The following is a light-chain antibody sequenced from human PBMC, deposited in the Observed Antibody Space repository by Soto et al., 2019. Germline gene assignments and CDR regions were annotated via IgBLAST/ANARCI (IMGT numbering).Light chain of an antibody. Sequence: EVVLTQSPGTLSLSPGERATLSCRASQNIRGNELAWYQQKPGQAPRLLIYRGSSSATGIPDRFSGRGSGTDFTLTISRLEHEDFAVYYCQEYGTSAPWTFGQGTKVEIK. V-gene: IGKV3-20*01. CDR2: RGS. CDR1: QNIRGNE. J-gene: IGKJ1*01. CDR3: QEYGTSAPWT.